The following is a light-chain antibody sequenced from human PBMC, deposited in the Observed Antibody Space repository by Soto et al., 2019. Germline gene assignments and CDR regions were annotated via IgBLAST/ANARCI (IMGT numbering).Light chain of an antibody. V-gene: IGKV3-15*01. CDR1: QSVSSN. CDR2: GAS. CDR3: QQRTTWPT. J-gene: IGKJ4*01. Sequence: EVVMTQSPDTMSVSPLERATIYCRASQSVSSNLAWYQQKLGQAPRLLIYGASTRATGISARFSGSGSGTEFTLTISSLQSEDFAVYYCQQRTTWPTFGGGTKVDIK.